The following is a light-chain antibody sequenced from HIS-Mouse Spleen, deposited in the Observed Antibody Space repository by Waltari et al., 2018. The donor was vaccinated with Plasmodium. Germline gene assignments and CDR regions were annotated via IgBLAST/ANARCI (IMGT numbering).Light chain of an antibody. V-gene: IGKV3-11*01. CDR3: QQRSNWPPLT. CDR1: QSVSSY. CDR2: DAS. Sequence: EIVLTQSQATLSLSPGVRATLSCRASQSVSSYLAWYQQKPGQAPRLLIYDASNRATGIPARFSGSGSGTDFTLTISSLEPEDFAVYYCQQRSNWPPLTFGGGTKVEIK. J-gene: IGKJ4*01.